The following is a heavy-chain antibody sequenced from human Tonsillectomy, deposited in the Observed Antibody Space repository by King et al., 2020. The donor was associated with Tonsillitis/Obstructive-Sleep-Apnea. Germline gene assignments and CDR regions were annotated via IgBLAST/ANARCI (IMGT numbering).Heavy chain of an antibody. CDR3: ARDDFWSGYYTQFFDY. J-gene: IGHJ4*02. Sequence: VQLVESGGGLVQPGGSLRLSCAASGFTFSSYEMNWVRQAPGKGLEWVSYISSSGSTIYYADSVKGRFTISRDNAKNSLYLQMNSLRPEDTAVYYCARDDFWSGYYTQFFDYWGQGTLVTVSS. CDR2: ISSSGSTI. V-gene: IGHV3-48*03. D-gene: IGHD3-3*01. CDR1: GFTFSSYE.